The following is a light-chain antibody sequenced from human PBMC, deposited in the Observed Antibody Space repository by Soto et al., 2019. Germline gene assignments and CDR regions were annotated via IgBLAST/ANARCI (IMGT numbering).Light chain of an antibody. J-gene: IGLJ1*01. CDR2: GNS. Sequence: QSVLTQPPSVSGAPGQRVTISCTGSSSNIGAGYDVHWYQQLPGTAPKLLIYGNSNRPSGVPDRFSGSKSGTSASLAITGLQAEDEADYYCQSHDSSLRGSYVFGTGTKLTVL. CDR3: QSHDSSLRGSYV. V-gene: IGLV1-40*01. CDR1: SSNIGAGYD.